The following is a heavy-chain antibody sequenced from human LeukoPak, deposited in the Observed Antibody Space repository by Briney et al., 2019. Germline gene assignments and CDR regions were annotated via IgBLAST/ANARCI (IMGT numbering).Heavy chain of an antibody. V-gene: IGHV3-23*01. CDR1: GFTFSSYA. D-gene: IGHD6-19*01. Sequence: GGSLRLPCAASGFTFSSYAMSWVRQAPGKGLEWVSGISGSGGSTYYADSVNGRFTISRDNSKSTLYLQMHSLRAGDTAVYYCAKASSSGSYGVYYFDCWGQGTLVTVSS. CDR3: AKASSSGSYGVYYFDC. CDR2: ISGSGGST. J-gene: IGHJ4*02.